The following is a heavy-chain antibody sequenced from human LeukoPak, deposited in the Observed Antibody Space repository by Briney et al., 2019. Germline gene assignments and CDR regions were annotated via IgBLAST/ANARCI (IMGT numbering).Heavy chain of an antibody. D-gene: IGHD6-6*01. CDR3: ASSSADHYYYYYGMDV. V-gene: IGHV1-69*13. J-gene: IGHJ6*04. CDR1: GGTFSSYA. CDR2: IIPIFGTA. Sequence: ASVKVSCKASGGTFSSYAISWVRQAPGQGLEWIGGIIPIFGTANYAQKFQGRVTITADESTSTAYMELSSLRSEDTAVYYCASSSADHYYYYYGMDVWGKGTTVTVSS.